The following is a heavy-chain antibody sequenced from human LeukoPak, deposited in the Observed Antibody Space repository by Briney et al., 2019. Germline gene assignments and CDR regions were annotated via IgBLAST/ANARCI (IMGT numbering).Heavy chain of an antibody. CDR3: ARDGTSIVGSLDY. J-gene: IGHJ4*02. D-gene: IGHD1-26*01. CDR2: IKQDGSEK. V-gene: IGHV3-7*05. Sequence: GGSLRLSCAASGFTFRDYWMNWVRQAPGKGLEWVASIKQDGSEKYYVDSVKGRFTISRDNAKNSLYLQMNSLRAEDTAVYYCARDGTSIVGSLDYWGQGTLVTVSS. CDR1: GFTFRDYW.